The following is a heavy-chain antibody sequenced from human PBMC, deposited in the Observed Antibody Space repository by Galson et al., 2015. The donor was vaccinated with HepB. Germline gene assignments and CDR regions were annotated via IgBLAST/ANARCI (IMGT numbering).Heavy chain of an antibody. V-gene: IGHV5-10-1*01. Sequence: QSGAEVKKPGESLRISCKGSGYSFTSYWISWVRQMPGKGLEWMGRIDPSDSYTNYSPSFQGHVTISADKSISTAYLQWSSLKASDTAMYYCARLPLLRYFDSYDPLNWFDPWGQGTLVTVSS. J-gene: IGHJ5*02. CDR2: IDPSDSYT. CDR3: ARLPLLRYFDSYDPLNWFDP. CDR1: GYSFTSYW. D-gene: IGHD3-9*01.